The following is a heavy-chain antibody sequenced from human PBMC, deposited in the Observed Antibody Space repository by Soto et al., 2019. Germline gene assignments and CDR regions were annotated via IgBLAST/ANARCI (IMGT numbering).Heavy chain of an antibody. D-gene: IGHD3-22*01. CDR1: EGNFRSCA. V-gene: IGHV1-69*13. Sequence: GASVKVSCKASEGNFRSCAISWVRQAPGQGLEWMGGIIPIFGTANYAQKFQGRVTITADESTSTAYMELSSLRSEDTAVYYCARYLLNYDTSGSLYYFSSWGQGTLVTLSS. CDR3: ARYLLNYDTSGSLYYFSS. CDR2: IIPIFGTA. J-gene: IGHJ4*02.